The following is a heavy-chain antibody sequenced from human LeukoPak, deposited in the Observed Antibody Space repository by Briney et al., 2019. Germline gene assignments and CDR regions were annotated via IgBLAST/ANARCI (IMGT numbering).Heavy chain of an antibody. Sequence: SETLSLTCTVSGDSISSYYWSWIRQPPGEGLEWIGYIYTSGSTNYNPSLKSRVTISVDTSKNQFSLKLSSVTAADTAVYYCARRGGTMVRGAPWLYNWFDPWGQGTLVTVSS. V-gene: IGHV4-4*09. J-gene: IGHJ5*02. CDR2: IYTSGST. D-gene: IGHD3-10*01. CDR3: ARRGGTMVRGAPWLYNWFDP. CDR1: GDSISSYY.